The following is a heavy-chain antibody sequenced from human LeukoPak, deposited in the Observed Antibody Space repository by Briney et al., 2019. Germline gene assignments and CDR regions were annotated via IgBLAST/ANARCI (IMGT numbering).Heavy chain of an antibody. CDR3: ARHYGSGTYPLDY. V-gene: IGHV4-59*08. Sequence: SETLSLTCTVSGGSISGYYWSWIRQPPGKGPEWIGYIYSSGSTKYNPSLESRLTISVGTSKNQFSLKLSSMTAADTAVYYCARHYGSGTYPLDYWGQGTLVTVSS. CDR2: IYSSGST. D-gene: IGHD3-10*01. CDR1: GGSISGYY. J-gene: IGHJ4*02.